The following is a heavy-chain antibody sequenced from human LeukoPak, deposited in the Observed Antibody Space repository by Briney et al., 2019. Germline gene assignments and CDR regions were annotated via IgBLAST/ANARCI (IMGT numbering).Heavy chain of an antibody. V-gene: IGHV1-2*02. Sequence: GASVNVSCKSSGYTFTGYYMHWVRQPPGHGLEWMGWINPNSGGTNYAQKFQGRVTMTRDTSISTAYMELSRLRSDDTAVYYCARGGYSPGGLSDYWGQGTLVTVSS. D-gene: IGHD3-22*01. CDR1: GYTFTGYY. CDR2: INPNSGGT. J-gene: IGHJ4*02. CDR3: ARGGYSPGGLSDY.